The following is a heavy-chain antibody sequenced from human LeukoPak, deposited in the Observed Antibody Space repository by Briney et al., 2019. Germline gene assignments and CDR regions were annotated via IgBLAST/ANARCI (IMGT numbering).Heavy chain of an antibody. Sequence: GGSLRLSCAASGFTFSSYAMSWVRQAPGKGLEWVSAISGSGGSTYYADSVKGRFTISRDNSKNTLYLQMNSLRAEDTAVYYYAAQTGYFEFWSGGFDYWGQGTLVTVSS. V-gene: IGHV3-23*01. D-gene: IGHD3-3*01. CDR2: ISGSGGST. J-gene: IGHJ4*02. CDR3: AAQTGYFEFWSGGFDY. CDR1: GFTFSSYA.